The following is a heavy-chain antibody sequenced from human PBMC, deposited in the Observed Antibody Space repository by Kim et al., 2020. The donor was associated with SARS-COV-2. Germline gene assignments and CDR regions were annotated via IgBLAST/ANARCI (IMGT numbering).Heavy chain of an antibody. J-gene: IGHJ5*02. CDR1: GGSISSYY. CDR2: IYYSGST. CDR3: ARDLLDP. V-gene: IGHV4-59*01. Sequence: SETLSLTCTVSGGSISSYYWSWIRQPPGKGLEWIGYIYYSGSTKYNPSLKSRVTISVDTSTNQFSLKLSSVTAAETAAYYCARDLLDPCGQGTLVTVSS.